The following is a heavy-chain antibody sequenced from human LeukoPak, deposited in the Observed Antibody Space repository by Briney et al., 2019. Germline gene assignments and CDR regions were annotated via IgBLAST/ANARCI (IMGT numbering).Heavy chain of an antibody. J-gene: IGHJ4*02. Sequence: PSQTLSLICALSGDILSSNGASWNWIRQSPSRGLQWLERTYYRYQQCKSYYAPSVKGRITLSPDTSKNQFSRQLYYCGRETDFGVVTNWGQGTLVTVSA. CDR2: TYYRYQQCKS. CDR1: GDILSSNGAS. D-gene: IGHD3-3*01. CDR3: N. V-gene: IGHV6-1*01.